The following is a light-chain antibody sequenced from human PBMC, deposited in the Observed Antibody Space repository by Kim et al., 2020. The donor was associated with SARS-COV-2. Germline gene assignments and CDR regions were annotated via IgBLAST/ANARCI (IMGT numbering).Light chain of an antibody. CDR2: DVS. V-gene: IGLV2-11*01. J-gene: IGLJ3*02. CDR1: SSDVGGYNY. Sequence: QSALTQPRSVSGSPGQPVTISCTGTSSDVGGYNYVSWYQQHPGKAPKLMVYDVSKRPSGVPDRFSGSKSGNTASLTISGLQAEDEADYYCCSYAGSYTWVFGGGTQLTVL. CDR3: CSYAGSYTWV.